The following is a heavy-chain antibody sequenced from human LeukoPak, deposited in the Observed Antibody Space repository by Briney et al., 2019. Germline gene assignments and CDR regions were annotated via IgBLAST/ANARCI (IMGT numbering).Heavy chain of an antibody. CDR2: IIPIFGTA. CDR1: GGTFSSYA. J-gene: IGHJ4*02. CDR3: ARDRGCSYGYSLNDFDY. D-gene: IGHD5-18*01. V-gene: IGHV1-69*05. Sequence: SVKVSCKASGGTFSSYAISWVRQAPGQGLEWMGGIIPIFGTANYAQKFQGRVTITTDESTSTAYMELSSLRSEDTAVYYCARDRGCSYGYSLNDFDYWGQGTLVTVSS.